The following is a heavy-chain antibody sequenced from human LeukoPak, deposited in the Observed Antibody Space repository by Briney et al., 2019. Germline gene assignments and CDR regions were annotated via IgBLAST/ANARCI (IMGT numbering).Heavy chain of an antibody. V-gene: IGHV3-23*01. CDR2: ISGSGGST. Sequence: PGGTLRLSCVASGFTFNYYVISWVRQAPGKGLQWVSTISGSGGSTYYADSVKGRFTISRDNSKNTLYLQMNSLRAEDTAVYYCAKARSSSPGYYYYMDVWGKGTTVTVSS. J-gene: IGHJ6*03. CDR1: GFTFNYYV. CDR3: AKARSSSPGYYYYMDV. D-gene: IGHD6-6*01.